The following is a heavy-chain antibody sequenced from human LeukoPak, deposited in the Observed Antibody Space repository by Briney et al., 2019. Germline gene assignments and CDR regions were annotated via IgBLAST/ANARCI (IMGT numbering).Heavy chain of an antibody. CDR2: IYHSGST. CDR3: ASGGYYDILTLNY. V-gene: IGHV4-38-2*02. D-gene: IGHD3-9*01. CDR1: GYSISSGYY. Sequence: SETLSLTCTVSGYSISSGYYWGWIRQPPGKGLEWIGSIYHSGSTYYNPSLKSRVTISVDTSKNQFSLKLSSVTAADTAVYYCASGGYYDILTLNYWGQGTLVTVSS. J-gene: IGHJ4*02.